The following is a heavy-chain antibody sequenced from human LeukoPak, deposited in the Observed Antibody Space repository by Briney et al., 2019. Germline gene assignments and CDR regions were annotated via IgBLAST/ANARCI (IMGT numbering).Heavy chain of an antibody. CDR1: GYSISSSSYY. CDR2: IYYSGST. V-gene: IGHV4-39*01. CDR3: AREDYGGSDPDY. J-gene: IGHJ4*02. Sequence: SETLSLTCTVSGYSISSSSYYWGWIRQPPGKGLEWIGSIYYSGSTYYNPSLKSRVTISVDTSKNQFSLKLSSVTAADTAVYYCAREDYGGSDPDYWGQGTLVTVSS. D-gene: IGHD4-23*01.